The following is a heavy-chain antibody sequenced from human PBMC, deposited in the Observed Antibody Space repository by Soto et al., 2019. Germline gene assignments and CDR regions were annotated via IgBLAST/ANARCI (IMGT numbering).Heavy chain of an antibody. CDR3: AKGPHSSAWHYFDY. D-gene: IGHD6-19*01. Sequence: DVQLLESGGALVQPGGSLRLSCAASGFTFTSYAMSWVRQAPGKGLEWVSTLSGGNTYYADSVKGRFTISRDKSENTLYLQMISLRVEDMAIYYCAKGPHSSAWHYFDYWGQGTLITVSS. CDR2: LSGGNT. CDR1: GFTFTSYA. J-gene: IGHJ4*02. V-gene: IGHV3-23*01.